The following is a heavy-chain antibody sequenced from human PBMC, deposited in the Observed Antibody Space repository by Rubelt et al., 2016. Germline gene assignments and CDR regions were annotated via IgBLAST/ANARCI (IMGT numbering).Heavy chain of an antibody. V-gene: IGHV4-39*01. Sequence: QLQLQESGPGLVKPSETLSLTCTVSGGSISSSSYYWGWIRQPPGKGLEWIGSIDYSGSTYYNPSLKRRVTISVDTSKNQFALKLSSVTAADTAVYYCARRGAIFGVVIYFDYWGQGTLVTVSS. CDR1: GGSISSSSYY. CDR3: ARRGAIFGVVIYFDY. J-gene: IGHJ4*02. D-gene: IGHD3-3*01. CDR2: IDYSGST.